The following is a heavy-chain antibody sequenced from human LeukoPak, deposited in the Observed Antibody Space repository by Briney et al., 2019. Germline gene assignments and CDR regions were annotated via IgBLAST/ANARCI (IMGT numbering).Heavy chain of an antibody. Sequence: GGSLRLSCAASGFTFSSYAMSWVRQAPGKGLEWVSAISGSGGSTYYADSVKGRFTISRDNSKNTLYLQMNSLRAEDTAVYYCAKDPYYDFWSGYYSGSYFDYWGQGTLVTVSS. CDR1: GFTFSSYA. V-gene: IGHV3-23*01. J-gene: IGHJ4*02. CDR2: ISGSGGST. CDR3: AKDPYYDFWSGYYSGSYFDY. D-gene: IGHD3-3*01.